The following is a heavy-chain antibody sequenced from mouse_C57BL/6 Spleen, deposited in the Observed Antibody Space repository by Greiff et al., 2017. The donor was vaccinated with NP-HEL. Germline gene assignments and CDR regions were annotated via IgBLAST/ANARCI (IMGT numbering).Heavy chain of an antibody. CDR3: ARGDGGGY. CDR2: IDPSDSYT. V-gene: IGHV1-69*01. CDR1: GYTFTSYW. D-gene: IGHD3-3*01. J-gene: IGHJ2*01. Sequence: QVQLQQPGAELVMPGASVKLSCKASGYTFTSYWMHWVKQRPGQGLEWIGEIDPSDSYTNYNQKFKGKSTLTVDKSSSTAYMQRSSLTSEDSAVYYCARGDGGGYWGQGTTLTVSS.